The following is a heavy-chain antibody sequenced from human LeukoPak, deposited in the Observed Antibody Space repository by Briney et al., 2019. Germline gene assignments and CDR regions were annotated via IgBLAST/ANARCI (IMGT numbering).Heavy chain of an antibody. CDR3: AREITGMIGPTDY. CDR1: GYTFSGYY. J-gene: IGHJ4*02. Sequence: ASVKVSCKASGYTFSGYYVHWVRQAPGQGLQWMGWINPNSGDTNYAQKFQGRVTMTRDTSISPAYMELSRLTSDDTAVYYCAREITGMIGPTDYWGQGTLVTVSS. D-gene: IGHD1-20*01. V-gene: IGHV1-2*02. CDR2: INPNSGDT.